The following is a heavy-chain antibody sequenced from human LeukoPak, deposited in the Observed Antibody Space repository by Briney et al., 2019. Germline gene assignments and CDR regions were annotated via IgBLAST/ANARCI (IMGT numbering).Heavy chain of an antibody. Sequence: GGSLRLSCAASGFTASSNYMSWVRQAPGKGLEWVSAISGSGGSTYYADSVKGRFTISRDNSKNTLYLQMNSLRAEDTAVYYCAKEVSYYDILTGYSGGMDVWGQGTTVTVSS. CDR1: GFTASSNY. D-gene: IGHD3-9*01. CDR3: AKEVSYYDILTGYSGGMDV. V-gene: IGHV3-23*01. CDR2: ISGSGGST. J-gene: IGHJ6*02.